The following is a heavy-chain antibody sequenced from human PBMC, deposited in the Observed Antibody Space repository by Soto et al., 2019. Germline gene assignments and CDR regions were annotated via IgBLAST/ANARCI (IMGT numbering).Heavy chain of an antibody. CDR1: GYSFTNYG. J-gene: IGHJ6*03. CDR2: ISAYNGNT. D-gene: IGHD6-19*01. Sequence: QDQLVQSGVEVKKPGASVKVSCKASGYSFTNYGITWMRQAPGQGFEWMGWISAYNGNTNYAQKFQGRVTLTTDASTSTAYLELRSLRSDDTAVYYCVRDRGVAPPVAGNTHYYYYMDVWGKGTMVTVSS. V-gene: IGHV1-18*01. CDR3: VRDRGVAPPVAGNTHYYYYMDV.